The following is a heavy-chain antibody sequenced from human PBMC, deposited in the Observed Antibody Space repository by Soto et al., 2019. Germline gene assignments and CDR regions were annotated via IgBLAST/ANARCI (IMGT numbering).Heavy chain of an antibody. CDR2: IDPNSGAT. D-gene: IGHD5-18*01. J-gene: IGHJ6*02. V-gene: IGHV1-2*02. CDR1: GYILTGYS. Sequence: QVYLLQAGAEVMRPGASVKVSCTAFGYILTGYSLHWVRQAPGQGLEWMGWIDPNSGATNSAEKFHGRVSMTRDTSISAAYLELSSLRSDDTAVYYCARGYGSTPNMELRFGMDVWGQGTTISVYS. CDR3: ARGYGSTPNMELRFGMDV.